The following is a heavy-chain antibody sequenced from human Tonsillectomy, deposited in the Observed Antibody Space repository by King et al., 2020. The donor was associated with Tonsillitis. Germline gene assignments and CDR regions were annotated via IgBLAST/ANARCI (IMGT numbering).Heavy chain of an antibody. CDR3: TRDLYYYGSGSRCDI. J-gene: IGHJ3*02. D-gene: IGHD3-10*01. CDR2: IRSKAYGGTT. CDR1: GFTFGDYA. V-gene: IGHV3-49*03. Sequence: QLVQSGGGLVQPGRSLRLSCTASGFTFGDYAMSWFRQAPGKGLEWVGFIRSKAYGGTTEYAASVKGRFTISRDDSKSIAYLQMNSLKTEDTGVYYCTRDLYYYGSGSRCDIWGQGTMVTVSS.